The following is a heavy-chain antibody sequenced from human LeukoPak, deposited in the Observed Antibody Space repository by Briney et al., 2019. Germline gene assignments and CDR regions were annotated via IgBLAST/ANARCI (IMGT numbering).Heavy chain of an antibody. Sequence: PGGSLRLSCAASGVTFRSYAMHWVRQAPGKGLEWVAVISYDGSNKYYADSVKGRFTISRDNSKNTLYLQMNSLRAEDTAVYYCARTRETYYYDSSGYDAFDIWGQGTMVTVSS. V-gene: IGHV3-30-3*01. CDR1: GVTFRSYA. J-gene: IGHJ3*02. CDR3: ARTRETYYYDSSGYDAFDI. CDR2: ISYDGSNK. D-gene: IGHD3-22*01.